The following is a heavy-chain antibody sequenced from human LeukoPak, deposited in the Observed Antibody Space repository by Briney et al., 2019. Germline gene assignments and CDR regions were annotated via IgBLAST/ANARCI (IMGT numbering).Heavy chain of an antibody. V-gene: IGHV3-23*01. J-gene: IGHJ5*02. CDR1: GFTFSSYA. CDR3: AKSDSSCASSQKTAFDP. D-gene: IGHD2-2*01. CDR2: ISGSGGST. Sequence: TGGSLRLSCAASGFTFSSYAMNWVRQAPGKGLEWVSAISGSGGSTYYADSVKGRFTISRDNSKNTLYLQMNSLRAEDTAVYYCAKSDSSCASSQKTAFDPWGQGTLVTVSS.